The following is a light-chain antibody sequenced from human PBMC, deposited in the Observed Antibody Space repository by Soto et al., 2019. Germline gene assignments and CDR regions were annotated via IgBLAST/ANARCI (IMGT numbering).Light chain of an antibody. CDR3: QQYGGSPHTWA. J-gene: IGKJ1*01. Sequence: ETVLTQSPGFLSLSPGERATLSCRASESVISSNLAWYQHIAGQAPRLLIYCASGRATGIPDRFSGSGSGTDFTLTITRLEPEASAVYYCQQYGGSPHTWAFGQGTKVEIK. CDR1: ESVISSN. V-gene: IGKV3-20*01. CDR2: CAS.